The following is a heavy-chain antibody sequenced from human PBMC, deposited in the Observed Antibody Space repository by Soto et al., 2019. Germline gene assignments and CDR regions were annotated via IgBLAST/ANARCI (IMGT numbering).Heavy chain of an antibody. J-gene: IGHJ4*02. CDR2: ISGSGGST. CDR1: GFTFSSYA. V-gene: IGHV3-23*01. CDR3: AKDPRGGSGWYDGY. Sequence: GGSLRLSCAASGFTFSSYAMSWVRQAPGKGLEWVSAISGSGGSTYYADSVKGWFTISRDNSKNTLYLQMNSLRAEDTAVYYCAKDPRGGSGWYDGYWGQGTLVTVSS. D-gene: IGHD6-19*01.